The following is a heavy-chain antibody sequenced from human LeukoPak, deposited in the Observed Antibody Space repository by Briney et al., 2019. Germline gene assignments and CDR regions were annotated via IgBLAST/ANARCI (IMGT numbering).Heavy chain of an antibody. J-gene: IGHJ4*02. D-gene: IGHD3-9*01. Sequence: PSETLSLTCTVSGASISAYSWSWIRQPPGKGLEWMGCIHDSGNTHCTPSLESRVTLSVDTSKNKFSLNLSSVTAAHTPVYYCARHGRESRYFDWLLYSIDHWGQGALVTVSS. V-gene: IGHV4-59*08. CDR3: ARHGRESRYFDWLLYSIDH. CDR2: IHDSGNT. CDR1: GASISAYS.